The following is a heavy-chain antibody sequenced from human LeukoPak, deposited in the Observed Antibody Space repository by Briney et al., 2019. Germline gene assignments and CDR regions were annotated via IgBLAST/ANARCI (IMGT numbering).Heavy chain of an antibody. D-gene: IGHD6-13*01. CDR1: GYSISSGYY. J-gene: IGHJ5*02. Sequence: PSETLSLTCTVSGYSISSGYYWGWIRQPPGKGLEWIGSIYHSGRTFYNPSLKSRVTISVDTSKNQFSLKLTSVTAADTAVYYCARDSRQQLENWFDPWGQGTLVTVSS. CDR3: ARDSRQQLENWFDP. V-gene: IGHV4-38-2*02. CDR2: IYHSGRT.